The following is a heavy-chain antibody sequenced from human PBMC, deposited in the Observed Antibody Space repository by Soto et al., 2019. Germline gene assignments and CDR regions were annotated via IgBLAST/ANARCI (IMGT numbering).Heavy chain of an antibody. CDR3: AYSGWEKNFDY. CDR2: IYYSGST. Sequence: SETLSLTCTVSGGSISSGGYYWSWIRQHPGKGLEWIGYIYYSGSTYYNPSLKSRVTISVDTSKNQFSLKLSSVTAADTAVYYCAYSGWEKNFDYWGQGTLVTVSS. V-gene: IGHV4-31*03. J-gene: IGHJ4*02. CDR1: GGSISSGGYY. D-gene: IGHD6-19*01.